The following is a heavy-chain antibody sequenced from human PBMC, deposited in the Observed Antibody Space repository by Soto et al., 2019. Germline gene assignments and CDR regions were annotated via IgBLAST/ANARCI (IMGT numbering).Heavy chain of an antibody. J-gene: IGHJ3*02. D-gene: IGHD6-13*01. V-gene: IGHV4-31*03. CDR3: ARTRYSSSWYDTFDI. Sequence: SETLSLTCSVSGVSISSGGYYWSWIRQHPGKGLEWIGYIYYSGVTYYNPSLKSRLTISVDTSKNQFSLRLSSVTAADTAVYYCARTRYSSSWYDTFDIWGQGTMVTVSS. CDR2: IYYSGVT. CDR1: GVSISSGGYY.